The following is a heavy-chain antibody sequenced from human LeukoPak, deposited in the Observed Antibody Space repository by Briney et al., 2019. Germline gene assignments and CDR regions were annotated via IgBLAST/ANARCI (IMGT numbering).Heavy chain of an antibody. CDR2: INHSGST. D-gene: IGHD6-19*01. CDR1: GRSFSGYY. CDR3: ARDNTWLGNWFDP. J-gene: IGHJ5*02. V-gene: IGHV4-34*01. Sequence: PSETLSLTCAVYGRSFSGYYWSWIRQPPGKGVEWIGEINHSGSTNYNPSLKSRVTMSVDTSKNQFSLKLSSVTAADTAVYYCARDNTWLGNWFDPWGQGTLVTVSS.